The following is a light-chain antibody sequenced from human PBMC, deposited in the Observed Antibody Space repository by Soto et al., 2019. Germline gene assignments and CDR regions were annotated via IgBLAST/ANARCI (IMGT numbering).Light chain of an antibody. Sequence: QSALTQPASVSGSPGQSITISCTGTSNDVGGNIYVSWYQHHPGKAPKLMIYEVSNRPSGVSDRFSGSKSGNTASLTISGLQAEDEADYYCSSYTGSSTLLFGGGTKLTVL. CDR2: EVS. CDR3: SSYTGSSTLL. J-gene: IGLJ2*01. CDR1: SNDVGGNIY. V-gene: IGLV2-14*01.